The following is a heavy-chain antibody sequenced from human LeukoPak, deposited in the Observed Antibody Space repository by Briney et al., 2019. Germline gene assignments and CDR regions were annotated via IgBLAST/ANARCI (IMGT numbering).Heavy chain of an antibody. CDR3: ARSMYYYDSSGYFGFDY. D-gene: IGHD3-22*01. CDR1: GGSISSYY. J-gene: IGHJ4*02. Sequence: SETLSLTCTVSGGSISSYYWSWIRQPPGKGLEWIGYIYYSGSTNYNPSLKSRVTISVDTSKNQFSLKLSSVTAADTAVYYCARSMYYYDSSGYFGFDYWGQGTLVTVSS. V-gene: IGHV4-59*01. CDR2: IYYSGST.